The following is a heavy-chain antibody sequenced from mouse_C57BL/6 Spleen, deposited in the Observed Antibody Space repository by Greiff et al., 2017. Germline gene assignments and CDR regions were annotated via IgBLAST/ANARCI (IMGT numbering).Heavy chain of an antibody. V-gene: IGHV10-1*01. J-gene: IGHJ3*01. D-gene: IGHD2-4*01. CDR2: IRSKSNNYAT. Sequence: EVQLVESGGGLVQPKGSLKLSCAASGFSFNTYAMNWVRQAPGKGLEWVARIRSKSNNYATYYADSVKDRFTISRDDSESMLYLQMNNLKTEDTAMYYCVRRYDYDDPFAYWGQGTLVTVSA. CDR3: VRRYDYDDPFAY. CDR1: GFSFNTYA.